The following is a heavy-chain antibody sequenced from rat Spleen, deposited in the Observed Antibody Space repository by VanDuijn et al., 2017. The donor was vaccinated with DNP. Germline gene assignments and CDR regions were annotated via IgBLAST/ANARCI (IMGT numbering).Heavy chain of an antibody. J-gene: IGHJ3*01. CDR2: ISYDGGTP. D-gene: IGHD1-12*02. CDR3: TVDRDGSYGVAY. CDR1: GITFSDHN. V-gene: IGHV5-7*01. Sequence: EVQLVESGGDLVQPGRSMKLSCTVSGITFSDHNMAWVRQAPKKGLEWVATISYDGGTPYYRDSVKGRFTISRDNAQSTLYLQMDSLRSEDTATYYCTVDRDGSYGVAYWGQGTLVTVSS.